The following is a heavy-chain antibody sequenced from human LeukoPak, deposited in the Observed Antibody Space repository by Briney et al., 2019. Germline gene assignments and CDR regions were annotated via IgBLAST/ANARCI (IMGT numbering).Heavy chain of an antibody. CDR1: GFTFSSYE. D-gene: IGHD6-13*01. CDR3: ATWAGIAAAGTAPTWFDP. J-gene: IGHJ5*02. V-gene: IGHV3-48*03. CDR2: ISSSGSTI. Sequence: GGSLRLSCAASGFTFSSYEMNWVRQAPGKGLEWVSYISSSGSTIYYADSVKGRFTISRDNAKNSLYLQMNSLRAEDTAVYYCATWAGIAAAGTAPTWFDPWGQGTLVTVSS.